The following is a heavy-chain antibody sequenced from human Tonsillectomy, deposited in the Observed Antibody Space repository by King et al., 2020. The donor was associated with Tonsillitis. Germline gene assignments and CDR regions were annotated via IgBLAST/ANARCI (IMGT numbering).Heavy chain of an antibody. V-gene: IGHV1-46*01. CDR1: GYTFTSYY. Sequence: QLVQSGAEVKKPGASVKVSCKASGYTFTSYYMHWVRQAPGQGLEWMGIINPSGGSTSYAQKFQGRVTMTRDTSTITAYMELRTLRSEETAVYYCARDAVYCSVGSCYFDAFEICGQGTMFTVSS. D-gene: IGHD2-15*01. CDR3: ARDAVYCSVGSCYFDAFEI. CDR2: INPSGGST. J-gene: IGHJ3*02.